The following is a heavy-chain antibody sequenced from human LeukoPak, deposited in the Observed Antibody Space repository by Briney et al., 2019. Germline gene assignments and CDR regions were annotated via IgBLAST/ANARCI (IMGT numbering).Heavy chain of an antibody. J-gene: IGHJ4*01. CDR3: AKGIYSSGWSYFDY. D-gene: IGHD6-19*01. CDR1: GFTFSNSA. Sequence: GGSLRLSCAASGFTFSNSAMSWVRQAPGKGLEWVSTLSGSGITTYYADSVKGRFTISRDNSKNTLYLQMHTLRAEDSALYYCAKGIYSSGWSYFDYWGHGTLVTVSS. CDR2: LSGSGITT. V-gene: IGHV3-23*01.